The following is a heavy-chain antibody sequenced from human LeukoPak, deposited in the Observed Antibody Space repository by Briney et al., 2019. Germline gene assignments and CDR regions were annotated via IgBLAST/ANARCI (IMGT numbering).Heavy chain of an antibody. D-gene: IGHD2-15*01. CDR3: AKDPVQGSTAAYYFDF. Sequence: GGSLRLSCAASGFTFSSYAMSWVRKAPGKGLEWVSAISGSGGSTYYADSVKGRLTISRDNSKNMLYLQMNSLRAEDTAVYYCAKDPVQGSTAAYYFDFRGQGTLVTVSS. CDR2: ISGSGGST. J-gene: IGHJ4*02. V-gene: IGHV3-23*01. CDR1: GFTFSSYA.